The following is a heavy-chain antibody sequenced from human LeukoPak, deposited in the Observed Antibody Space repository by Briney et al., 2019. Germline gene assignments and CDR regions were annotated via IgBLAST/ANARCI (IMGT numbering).Heavy chain of an antibody. CDR3: TRDAADYFDSSASFDY. V-gene: IGHV3-30*04. J-gene: IGHJ4*02. D-gene: IGHD3-22*01. Sequence: GKSLRLSCAASGFTFRSYSMHWVRQAPGKGLEWVALIWYDGSRSDYADSVKGRFIISRDNSENTLYLQMNSLTGEDTAVYYCTRDAADYFDSSASFDYWGQGTLVTVSS. CDR1: GFTFRSYS. CDR2: IWYDGSRS.